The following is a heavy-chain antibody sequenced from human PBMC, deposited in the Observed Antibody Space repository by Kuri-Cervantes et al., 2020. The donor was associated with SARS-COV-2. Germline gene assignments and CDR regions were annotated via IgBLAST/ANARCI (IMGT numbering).Heavy chain of an antibody. J-gene: IGHJ4*02. CDR3: ARSMEYSSSSAHFDY. V-gene: IGHV1-69*02. D-gene: IGHD6-6*01. Sequence: SVKVSCKASGGTFSSYTISWVRQAPGQGLEWMGRIIPILGIANYAQKFQGRVTITADKSTSTAYMELSSLRSEDTAVYYCARSMEYSSSSAHFDYWGQGTLVTVSS. CDR2: IIPILGIA. CDR1: GGTFSSYT.